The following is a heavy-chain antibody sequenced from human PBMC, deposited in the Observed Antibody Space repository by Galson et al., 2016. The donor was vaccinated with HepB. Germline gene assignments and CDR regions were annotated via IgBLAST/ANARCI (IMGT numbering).Heavy chain of an antibody. J-gene: IGHJ4*02. CDR2: ISVYRTI. V-gene: IGHV3-48*04. Sequence: SLRLSCAASGFTFSSYSMNWVRQAPGKGLEWISYISVYRTIYYADSVKGRFTISRDNAKNSLYLQMNTLRADDTAVYYCARSVEGHFDYWGQGIPVTVSS. CDR3: ARSVEGHFDY. CDR1: GFTFSSYS. D-gene: IGHD1-1*01.